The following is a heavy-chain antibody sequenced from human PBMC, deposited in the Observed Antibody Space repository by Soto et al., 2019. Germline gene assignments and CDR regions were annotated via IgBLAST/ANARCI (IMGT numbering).Heavy chain of an antibody. D-gene: IGHD3-3*01. Sequence: GGSLRLSCVASGFTFDDYAMHWVRQIPGKGLQWVSGISWSTSSIGYGASLRGRFLISRDNANNSLYLQMNDLRPEDTALYYCGQDSSSNSWSPIDYWGQGTMVTVSS. CDR2: ISWSTSSI. CDR1: GFTFDDYA. V-gene: IGHV3-9*01. J-gene: IGHJ4*02. CDR3: GQDSSSNSWSPIDY.